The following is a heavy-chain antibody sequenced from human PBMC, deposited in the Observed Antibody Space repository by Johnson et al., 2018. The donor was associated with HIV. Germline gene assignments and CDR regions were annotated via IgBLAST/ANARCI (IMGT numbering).Heavy chain of an antibody. CDR1: GFTFSYYG. CDR2: IWYDGSNK. J-gene: IGHJ3*02. V-gene: IGHV3-33*06. CDR3: AKDLGGSYLGTISHAFDI. Sequence: QVQLVESGGGVVQPGRSLRLSCVASGFTFSYYGMHWVRQAPGKGLEWVAVIWYDGSNKYYADSVKGRFTISRDNSKNTLYLQMNSLRAEDTAVYYCAKDLGGSYLGTISHAFDIWGQGTMVTVSS. D-gene: IGHD1-26*01.